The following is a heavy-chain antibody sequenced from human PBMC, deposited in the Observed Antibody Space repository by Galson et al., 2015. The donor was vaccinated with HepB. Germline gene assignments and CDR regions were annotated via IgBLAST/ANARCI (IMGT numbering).Heavy chain of an antibody. CDR3: AKEGGVPAARVYYFDY. V-gene: IGHV3-30*18. J-gene: IGHJ4*02. CDR1: GFTFSSYA. D-gene: IGHD2-2*01. Sequence: SLRLSCAASGFTFSSYAMSWVRQAPGKGLEWVAVISYDGSNKYYADSVKGRFTISRDNSKNTLYLQMNSLRAEDTAVYYCAKEGGVPAARVYYFDYWGQGTLVTVSS. CDR2: ISYDGSNK.